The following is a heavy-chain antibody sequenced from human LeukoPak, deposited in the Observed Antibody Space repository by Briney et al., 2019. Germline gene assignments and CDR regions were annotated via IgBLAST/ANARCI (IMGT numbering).Heavy chain of an antibody. Sequence: PGGSLRLSCVGSSIRFADHWMLWVRQVPAKPPAWVARSDRDGVVREYADSVKGRFTIPRDNARNTIHLEMNRLKVEDTAIYYCVASRWSGALDFWGQGTLVAVSS. J-gene: IGHJ4*02. CDR3: VASRWSGALDF. CDR2: SDRDGVVR. V-gene: IGHV3-74*01. D-gene: IGHD3-3*01. CDR1: SIRFADHW.